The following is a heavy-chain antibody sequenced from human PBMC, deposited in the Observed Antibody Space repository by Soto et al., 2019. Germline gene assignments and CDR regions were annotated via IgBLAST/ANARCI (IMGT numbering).Heavy chain of an antibody. CDR3: ARGPY. J-gene: IGHJ4*02. CDR2: IRADDSAT. CDR1: GFIFSLRC. Sequence: EGSLRLSCAASGFIFSLRCTSWARQAPGKGLEWVASIRADDSATYYVDSVKGRFTISRDNANRSLYLQMNSLRAEDTAVYYCARGPYWGQGTLVTVSS. V-gene: IGHV3-7*01.